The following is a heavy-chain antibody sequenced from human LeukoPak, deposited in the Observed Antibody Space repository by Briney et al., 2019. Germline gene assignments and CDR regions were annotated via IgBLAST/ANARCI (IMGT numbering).Heavy chain of an antibody. Sequence: SETLSLTCTVSGYSISSGYYWGWIRQPPGKGLEWIGYIHYSGSSNYNPSLKSRVTISLDTSKNQFSLKLSSVTAADTAVYYCARGAAATYWGQGTLVTVSS. J-gene: IGHJ4*02. CDR3: ARGAAATY. CDR1: GYSISSGYY. CDR2: IHYSGSS. D-gene: IGHD6-13*01. V-gene: IGHV4-61*01.